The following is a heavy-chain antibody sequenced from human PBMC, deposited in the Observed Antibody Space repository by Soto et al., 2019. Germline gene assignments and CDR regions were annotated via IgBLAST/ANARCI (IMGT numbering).Heavy chain of an antibody. CDR3: ARVSSIAARRSFDS. CDR1: GYTFTIHD. V-gene: IGHV1-8*01. J-gene: IGHJ4*02. CDR2: LNPHSGKT. D-gene: IGHD6-6*01. Sequence: ASVKVSCKASGYTFTIHDIHWVRQAPGQGLEWMAGLNPHSGKTAYAQKFQGRLTMTGNASTSTAYMELSSLRSEDTAMYYCARVSSIAARRSFDSWGQGTLVTVSS.